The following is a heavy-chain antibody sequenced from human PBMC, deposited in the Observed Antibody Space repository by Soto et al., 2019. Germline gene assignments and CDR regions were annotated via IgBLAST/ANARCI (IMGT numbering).Heavy chain of an antibody. CDR3: AKVMNYYDSSGYYTDY. CDR1: GFTFSRYA. V-gene: IGHV3-23*01. D-gene: IGHD3-22*01. Sequence: GGSLRLSCAASGFTFSRYAMSWVRQAPGKGLEWVAAISGSGGTTNYADSVQGRFTISRDNSKNTLYLQMNSLRAEDTAVYYCAKVMNYYDSSGYYTDYWGQGT. J-gene: IGHJ4*02. CDR2: ISGSGGTT.